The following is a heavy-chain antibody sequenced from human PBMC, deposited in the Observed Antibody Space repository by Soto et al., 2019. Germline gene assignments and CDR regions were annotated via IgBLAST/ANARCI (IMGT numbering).Heavy chain of an antibody. J-gene: IGHJ6*02. CDR3: AKDATKSPYSSSWAHYYYYYGMDV. CDR2: ISGSGGST. D-gene: IGHD6-13*01. CDR1: GFTFSSYA. V-gene: IGHV3-23*01. Sequence: EVQLLESGGGLVQPGGSLRLSCAASGFTFSSYAMSWVRQAPGKGLEWVSAISGSGGSTYYADSVKGRFTISRDNSKNTLYLQMNRLRAEDTAVYYCAKDATKSPYSSSWAHYYYYYGMDVWGQGTTVTVSS.